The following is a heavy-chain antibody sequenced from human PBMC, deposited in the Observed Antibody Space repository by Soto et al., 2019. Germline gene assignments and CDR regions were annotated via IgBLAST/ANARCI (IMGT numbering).Heavy chain of an antibody. CDR1: GGSIISYY. J-gene: IGHJ6*02. V-gene: IGHV4-59*01. D-gene: IGHD3-10*01. CDR3: ARAFGGGDLTDHYGLDV. Sequence: PETLSLTCTFSGGSIISYYWSWIRQTPGKGLEWIGYIHYSVSTNYNPSLKSRVTISVDTSKNQFSLKLSSVTAADAAVYYCARAFGGGDLTDHYGLDVWGQGTTVTVSS. CDR2: IHYSVST.